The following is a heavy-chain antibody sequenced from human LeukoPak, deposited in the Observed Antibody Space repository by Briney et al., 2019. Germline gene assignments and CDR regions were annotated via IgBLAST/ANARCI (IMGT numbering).Heavy chain of an antibody. D-gene: IGHD4-17*01. J-gene: IGHJ2*01. Sequence: GGSLRLSGAASGFTVSSNYMSWVRQAPGKGLEWVSVIYSGGSTYYADSVKGRFTISRDNSKNTLYLQMNSLRAEDTAVYYCARETDYGDYGAWYFDLWGRGTLVTVSS. V-gene: IGHV3-53*01. CDR3: ARETDYGDYGAWYFDL. CDR1: GFTVSSNY. CDR2: IYSGGST.